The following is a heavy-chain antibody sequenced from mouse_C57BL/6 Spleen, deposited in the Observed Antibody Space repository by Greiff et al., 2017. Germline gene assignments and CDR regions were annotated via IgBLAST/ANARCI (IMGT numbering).Heavy chain of an antibody. V-gene: IGHV1-72*01. J-gene: IGHJ2*01. CDR1: GYTFTSYW. D-gene: IGHD4-1*01. CDR3: ARENWDDYFDY. CDR2: IDPKSGGT. Sequence: VQLQESGAELVKPGASVKLSCKASGYTFTSYWMHWVKQRTGRGLEWIGRIDPKSGGTKYNEKFKSKATLTVDKPSSTAYMQRSSLTSEDAAVYYGARENWDDYFDYWGQGTTLTVSS.